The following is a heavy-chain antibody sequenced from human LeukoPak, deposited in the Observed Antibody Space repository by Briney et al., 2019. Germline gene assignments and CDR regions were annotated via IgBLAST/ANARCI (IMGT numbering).Heavy chain of an antibody. Sequence: GASVKVSCKVSGYTLTELSMHWVRQAPGKGLEWMGGFDPEDGETIYAQKFQGRVTMTEDTSTDTAYMELSSLRSEDTAVYYCATGAKEKLRYFDWSNEYWGQGTLVTVSS. CDR3: ATGAKEKLRYFDWSNEY. CDR1: GYTLTELS. V-gene: IGHV1-24*01. J-gene: IGHJ4*02. D-gene: IGHD3-9*01. CDR2: FDPEDGET.